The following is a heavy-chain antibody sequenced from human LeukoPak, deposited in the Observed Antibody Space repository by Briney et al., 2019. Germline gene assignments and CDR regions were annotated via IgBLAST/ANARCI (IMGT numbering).Heavy chain of an antibody. J-gene: IGHJ4*02. CDR2: IYTSGST. D-gene: IGHD5-18*01. Sequence: SETLSLTCTVSGGSISSYYWSWLRQPAGKGLEWIGRIYTSGSTNYNPSLKSRVTMSVDTSKNQFSLKLSSVTAADTAVYYCARDGPQLWSYFDYWGQGTLVTVSS. CDR3: ARDGPQLWSYFDY. CDR1: GGSISSYY. V-gene: IGHV4-4*07.